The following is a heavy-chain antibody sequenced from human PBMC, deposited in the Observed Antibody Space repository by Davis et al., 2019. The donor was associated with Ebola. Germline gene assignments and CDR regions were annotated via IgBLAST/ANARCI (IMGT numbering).Heavy chain of an antibody. CDR1: GFTFSSYW. CDR2: IKSKTDGGTT. Sequence: GESLKISCAASGFTFSSYWMSWVRQAPGKGLEWVGRIKSKTDGGTTDYAAPVKGRFTISRDDSKNTLYLQMNSLKTEDTAVYYCTTDRYYYDSSGYYWPGVWGQGTTVTVSS. D-gene: IGHD3-22*01. CDR3: TTDRYYYDSSGYYWPGV. V-gene: IGHV3-15*01. J-gene: IGHJ6*02.